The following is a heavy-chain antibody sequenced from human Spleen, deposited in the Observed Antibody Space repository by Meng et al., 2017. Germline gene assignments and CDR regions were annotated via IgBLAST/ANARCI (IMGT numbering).Heavy chain of an antibody. CDR1: AFTFSSYA. D-gene: IGHD3-22*01. Sequence: GESLKISCAASAFTFSSYAMHWVRQAPGKGLECVAVISYDGSNKYYADSVKGRFTISRDNAKNSLYLQMNSLRADDTAVYYCASTNSYYYHTALDYWGQGTLVTVSS. J-gene: IGHJ4*02. CDR3: ASTNSYYYHTALDY. V-gene: IGHV3-30*04. CDR2: ISYDGSNK.